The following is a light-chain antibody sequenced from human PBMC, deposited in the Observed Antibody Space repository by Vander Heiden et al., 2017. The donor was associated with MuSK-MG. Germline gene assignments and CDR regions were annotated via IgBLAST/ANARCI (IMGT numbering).Light chain of an antibody. J-gene: IGLJ3*02. CDR3: CSYAGSYTLEWV. CDR1: SSDVGGYNY. V-gene: IGLV2-11*01. CDR2: DVS. Sequence: QSALTQPRSVSGSPGQSVTISCTGTSSDVGGYNYVSWYQQHPGKAPKLMIYDVSKRPSGVPDRFSGSKSGNTASLIISALQAEDEADYYCCSYAGSYTLEWVFGGGKKMT.